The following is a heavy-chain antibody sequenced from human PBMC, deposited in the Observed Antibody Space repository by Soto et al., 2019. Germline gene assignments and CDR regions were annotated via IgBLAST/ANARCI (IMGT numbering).Heavy chain of an antibody. V-gene: IGHV3-73*01. J-gene: IGHJ6*03. CDR3: TRHPPYSGHYYYYMDV. CDR2: IRSKANSYAT. CDR1: GFTFSGSA. D-gene: IGHD6-13*01. Sequence: GGSLRHSCAASGFTFSGSAMHWVRQASGKWLEWVGRIRSKANSYATAYAASVKGRFTISRDDSKNTAYLQMNSLKTEDTAVYYCTRHPPYSGHYYYYMDVWGKGTTVTVSS.